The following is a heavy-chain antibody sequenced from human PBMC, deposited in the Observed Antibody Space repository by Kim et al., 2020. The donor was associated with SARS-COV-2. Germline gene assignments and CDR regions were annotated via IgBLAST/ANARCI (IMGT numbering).Heavy chain of an antibody. Sequence: ASVKVSCKASGYIFTSHFMHWVRQAPGQRPEWMGWINAINGNTKYSQNLQGRVTITRDASASTAYMELSSLRSEDTAVYYCARGGGESSGYRASDIWGHGTVVTVS. D-gene: IGHD3-22*01. CDR1: GYIFTSHF. J-gene: IGHJ3*02. V-gene: IGHV1-3*01. CDR2: INAINGNT. CDR3: ARGGGESSGYRASDI.